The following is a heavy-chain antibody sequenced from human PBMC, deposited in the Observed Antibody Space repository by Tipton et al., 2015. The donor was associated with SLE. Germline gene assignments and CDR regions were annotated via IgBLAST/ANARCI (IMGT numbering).Heavy chain of an antibody. CDR2: VSYTGSA. V-gene: IGHV4-59*08. CDR1: GGSITSHY. CDR3: TRQPRGINWFDP. Sequence: QVQLVQSGAEVKPSETLSLACSVSGGSITSHYWTWIRQSPGKELEWLAYVSYTGSATYNPSLRSRVSISLDTSENQFSLKETSLTAADTAVYYCTRQPRGINWFDPWGQGTLVTVSS. J-gene: IGHJ5*02.